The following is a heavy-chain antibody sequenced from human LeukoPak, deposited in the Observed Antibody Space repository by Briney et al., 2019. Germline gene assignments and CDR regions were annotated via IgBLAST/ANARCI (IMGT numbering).Heavy chain of an antibody. CDR1: GGSISSGDYY. D-gene: IGHD3-16*01. Sequence: SQTLSLTCTVSGGSISSGDYYWSWIRQPPGKGLEWIGYIYYSGSTYYNPSLKSRVTTSVDTSKNQFSLKLSSVTAADTAVYYCARAFPLGNWFDPWGQGTLVTVSS. CDR2: IYYSGST. CDR3: ARAFPLGNWFDP. V-gene: IGHV4-30-4*08. J-gene: IGHJ5*02.